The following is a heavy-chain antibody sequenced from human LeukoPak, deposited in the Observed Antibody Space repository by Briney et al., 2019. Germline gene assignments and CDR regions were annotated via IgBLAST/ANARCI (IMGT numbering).Heavy chain of an antibody. CDR2: IWYDGSNK. J-gene: IGHJ4*02. Sequence: SGGSLRLSCAASRFTFSRYAMSWVRQAPGKGLEWVAVIWYDGSNKYYADSVKGRFTISRDNSKNTLYLQMNSLRAEDTAVYYCARGVRGSGNFDYWGQGTLVTVSS. D-gene: IGHD3-10*01. CDR1: RFTFSRYA. CDR3: ARGVRGSGNFDY. V-gene: IGHV3-33*08.